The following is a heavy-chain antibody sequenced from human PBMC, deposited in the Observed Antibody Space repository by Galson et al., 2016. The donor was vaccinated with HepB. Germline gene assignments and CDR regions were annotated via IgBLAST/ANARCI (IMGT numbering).Heavy chain of an antibody. D-gene: IGHD1-1*01. CDR3: ATGYNCGHDAFDI. V-gene: IGHV5-10-1*01. Sequence: PSFQGHVTISPDKSISTAYLQWSSLKASDTAMYYCATGYNCGHDAFDIWGQGTMVTVSS. J-gene: IGHJ3*02.